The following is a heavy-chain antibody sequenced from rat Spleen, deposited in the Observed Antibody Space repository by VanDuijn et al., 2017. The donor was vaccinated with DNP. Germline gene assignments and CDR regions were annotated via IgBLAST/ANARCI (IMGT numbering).Heavy chain of an antibody. J-gene: IGHJ4*01. D-gene: IGHD4-3*01. Sequence: EVQLQESGPGLVKPSQSLFLTCSVTGSSIISNYWGWIRKFPGEKMEWIGHISYSGSTTSNPSLKSRVSITRDTSKNQFFLQLNSVTTEDTATYFCYNSGYAMDAWGQGTSVTVSS. CDR2: ISYSGST. V-gene: IGHV3-1*01. CDR3: YNSGYAMDA. CDR1: GSSIISNY.